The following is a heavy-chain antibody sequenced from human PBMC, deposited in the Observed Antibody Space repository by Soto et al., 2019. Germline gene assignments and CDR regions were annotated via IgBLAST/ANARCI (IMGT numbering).Heavy chain of an antibody. CDR1: GGSISSSSYY. CDR2: IYYSGST. CDR3: ASNSGTIDY. J-gene: IGHJ4*02. V-gene: IGHV4-39*01. Sequence: SSETLSLTCTVSGGSISSSSYYWGWIRQPPGKGLEWIGSIYYSGSTYYNPSLKSRVTISVDTSKNQFSLKLSSVTAADTAVYYCASNSGTIDYWGQGTLVTVSS. D-gene: IGHD1-7*01.